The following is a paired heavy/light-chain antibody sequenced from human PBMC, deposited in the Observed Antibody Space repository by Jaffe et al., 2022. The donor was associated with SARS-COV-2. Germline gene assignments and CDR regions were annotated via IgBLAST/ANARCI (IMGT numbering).Light chain of an antibody. V-gene: IGLV2-11*01. CDR3: CAYTGNYIYV. CDR2: HVS. CDR1: SSDVGGYNY. J-gene: IGLJ1*01. Sequence: QSALTQPRSVSGSPGQSVTISCTGTSSDVGGYNYVSWYQQHPGKVPKLMISHVSRRPSGVPGRFSGSKSGNTASLTISGLQAEDEADYYCCAYTGNYIYVFGTGTKVTVL.
Heavy chain of an antibody. D-gene: IGHD3-10*01. V-gene: IGHV3-30*18. CDR3: VKEDIGAFES. CDR1: GFAFGNHG. J-gene: IGHJ4*02. CDR2: ISYDGSNK. Sequence: QVQVVESGGGVVQPGRSLRLSCAASGFAFGNHGMHWVRQAPGKGLEWVALISYDGSNKNCADSVRGRFTISRDNAKNTVYLEMNSLRAEDTADYYCVKEDIGAFESWGQGSLVTVSS.